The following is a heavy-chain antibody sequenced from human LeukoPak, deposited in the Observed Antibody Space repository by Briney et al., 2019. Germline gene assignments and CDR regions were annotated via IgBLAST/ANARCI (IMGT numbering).Heavy chain of an antibody. CDR3: AREGGSYDSSGYYSLYYYFDY. Sequence: PSETLSLTCNVSGGSISSGRYYWSWIRQPAGKGLEWIGRIYSSGTTTYNPSLKSRVTISVDTSKNQFSLKLSSVTAADTAVYYCAREGGSYDSSGYYSLYYYFDYWGQGTLVTVSS. CDR2: IYSSGTT. D-gene: IGHD3-22*01. V-gene: IGHV4-61*02. CDR1: GGSISSGRYY. J-gene: IGHJ4*02.